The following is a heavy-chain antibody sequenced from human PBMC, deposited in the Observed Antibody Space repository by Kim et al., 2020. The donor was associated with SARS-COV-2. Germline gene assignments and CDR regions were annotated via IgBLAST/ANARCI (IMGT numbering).Heavy chain of an antibody. CDR1: GFTFSNAW. Sequence: GGSLRLSCAASGFTFSNAWMSWVRQAPGKGLEWVGRIKSKTDGGTTDYAAPVKGRFTISRDDSKNTLYLQMNSLKTEDTAVYYCTWRPFAGSRGSDIDYWGQGTLVTVSS. CDR2: IKSKTDGGTT. CDR3: TWRPFAGSRGSDIDY. J-gene: IGHJ4*02. V-gene: IGHV3-15*01. D-gene: IGHD3-10*01.